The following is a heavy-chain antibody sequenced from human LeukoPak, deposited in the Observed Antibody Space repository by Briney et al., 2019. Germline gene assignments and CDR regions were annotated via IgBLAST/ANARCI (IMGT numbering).Heavy chain of an antibody. D-gene: IGHD3-10*01. CDR1: GFSIGDYA. V-gene: IGHV3-49*04. CDR2: IRSKAFGGTT. J-gene: IGHJ4*02. Sequence: GGSLRLSCTASGFSIGDYAMSWVRQAPGKGLEWVGFIRSKAFGGTTEYAASVKGRFTISRDDSKSIAYLQMNSLKTEDTAVYYCTRSSQTYYGSGRYCDYWGQGTLVTVSS. CDR3: TRSSQTYYGSGRYCDY.